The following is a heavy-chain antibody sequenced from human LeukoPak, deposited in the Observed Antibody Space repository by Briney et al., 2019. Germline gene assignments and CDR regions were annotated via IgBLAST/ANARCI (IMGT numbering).Heavy chain of an antibody. J-gene: IGHJ4*02. CDR3: AAVIDY. V-gene: IGHV3-48*03. CDR2: ISNSGNTK. CDR1: GFTFSNYE. Sequence: PGGSLRLSCAASGFTFSNYEMNWIRQAPGKGLEWISYISNSGNTKYYADSVKGRFSISRDNANNSVYLQMSNLRAEDTAVYYCAAVIDYWGQGTLVTVSS.